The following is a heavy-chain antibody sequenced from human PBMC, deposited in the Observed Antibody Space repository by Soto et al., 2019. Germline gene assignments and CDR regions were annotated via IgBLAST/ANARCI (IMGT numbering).Heavy chain of an antibody. V-gene: IGHV4-59*01. Sequence: QVQLQVSGPGLVKPSATLSLSCTVSTGSTNSFYWSWIRQPPGKGLQWLGYFFYTGSTNHNPSLQSRLTISLDMSSNQFSLRLSSVTAADTAMYYCARSRDGYNLNPIDQWGQGLLVTVSS. D-gene: IGHD5-12*01. CDR2: FFYTGST. J-gene: IGHJ4*02. CDR1: TGSTNSFY. CDR3: ARSRDGYNLNPIDQ.